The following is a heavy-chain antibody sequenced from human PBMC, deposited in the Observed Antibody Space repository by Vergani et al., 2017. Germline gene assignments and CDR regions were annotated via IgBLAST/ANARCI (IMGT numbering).Heavy chain of an antibody. CDR1: GFALNRHA. CDR2: ISFDGTNE. CDR3: VRDGDLCAGGRCYTEAWDY. Sequence: QVQLVESGGGVVQPGTSLRLSCVVSGFALNRHAMYWVRQAPGKGLEWVVGISFDGTNEYYPDLVKGRFTISRDIAKNTLYLQVRSLRLEDTGVYHCVRDGDLCAGGRCYTEAWDYWGQGTPVTVSS. J-gene: IGHJ4*02. V-gene: IGHV3-30-3*01. D-gene: IGHD2-2*02.